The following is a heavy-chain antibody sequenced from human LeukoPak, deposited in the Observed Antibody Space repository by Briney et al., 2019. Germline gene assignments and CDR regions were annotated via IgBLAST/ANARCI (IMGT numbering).Heavy chain of an antibody. CDR3: ARAPSGWLYPYYYYYMDV. D-gene: IGHD3-22*01. V-gene: IGHV3-30*04. CDR1: GFTFSSYA. CDR2: ISYDGSNK. J-gene: IGHJ6*03. Sequence: GGTLRLSCAASGFTFSSYAMHWVRQAPGKGLEWVAVISYDGSNKYYADSVKGRFTISRDNSKNTLYLQMNSLRAEDTAVYYCARAPSGWLYPYYYYYMDVWGKGTTVTVSS.